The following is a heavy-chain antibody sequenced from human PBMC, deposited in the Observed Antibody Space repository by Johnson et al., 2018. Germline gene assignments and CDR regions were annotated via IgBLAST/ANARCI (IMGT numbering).Heavy chain of an antibody. D-gene: IGHD3-3*01. V-gene: IGHV3-30*04. CDR2: ISYDGRNK. J-gene: IGHJ6*02. Sequence: QVQLVESGGGVVQPGRSLRLSCAASGFTFSSYAMHWVRQAPGQGLEWVAVISYDGRNKYYADSLKVRFIHSRDNSKNMLYLQMNCQRAEDTAVYYCASSGDYDFWGYSYGMDVWGQGTTVTVSS. CDR1: GFTFSSYA. CDR3: ASSGDYDFWGYSYGMDV.